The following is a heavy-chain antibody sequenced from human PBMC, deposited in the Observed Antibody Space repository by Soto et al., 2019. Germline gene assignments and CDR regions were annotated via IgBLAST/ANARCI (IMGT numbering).Heavy chain of an antibody. V-gene: IGHV4-34*01. Sequence: PSETLSLTCAVYGGSLSGYYWSWIRQPPGKGLEWIGEINHSGSTNYNPSLKSRVTISVDTSKNQFSLKLSSVTAADTAVYYCARGGRGSGWSSYSYSSDMDACGQRTTVTVSS. D-gene: IGHD6-19*01. J-gene: IGHJ6*02. CDR1: GGSLSGYY. CDR2: INHSGST. CDR3: ARGGRGSGWSSYSYSSDMDA.